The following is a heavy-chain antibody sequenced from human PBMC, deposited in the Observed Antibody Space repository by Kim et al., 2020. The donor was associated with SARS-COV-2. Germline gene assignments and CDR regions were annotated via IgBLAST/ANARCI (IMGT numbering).Heavy chain of an antibody. CDR3: ARGINVVVPAAMGWFDP. D-gene: IGHD2-2*01. J-gene: IGHJ5*02. CDR1: GGSFSGYY. Sequence: SETLSLTCAVYGGSFSGYYWSWIRQPPGKGLEWIGEINHSGSTNYNPSLKSRVTISVDTSKNQFSLKLSSVTAADTAVYYCARGINVVVPAAMGWFDPWGQGTLVTVSS. CDR2: INHSGST. V-gene: IGHV4-34*01.